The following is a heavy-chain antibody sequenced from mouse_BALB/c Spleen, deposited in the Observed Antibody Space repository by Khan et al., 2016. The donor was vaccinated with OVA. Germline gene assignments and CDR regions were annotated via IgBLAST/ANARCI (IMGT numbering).Heavy chain of an antibody. CDR1: GFSLTTYG. V-gene: IGHV2-9*02. J-gene: IGHJ4*01. Sequence: QVQLKQSGPGLVAPSQSLSITCTVSGFSLTTYGVHWVRQPPGKGLEWLGVIWAGGDTNYNSALMSRLSISKDNSKSHVFLKMNSLQTDDTAMYYCSRVYDGYYYTVDYWGQGTSVTVSS. D-gene: IGHD2-3*01. CDR3: SRVYDGYYYTVDY. CDR2: IWAGGDT.